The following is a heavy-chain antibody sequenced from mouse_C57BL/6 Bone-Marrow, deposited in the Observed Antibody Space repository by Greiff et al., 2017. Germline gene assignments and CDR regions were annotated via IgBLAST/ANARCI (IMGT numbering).Heavy chain of an antibody. CDR3: ARLPYYYGSSYGWFAY. J-gene: IGHJ3*01. D-gene: IGHD1-1*01. Sequence: EVKVVESGGDLVKPGGSLKLSCAASGFTFSSYGMSWVRQTPDKRLEWVATISSGGSYTYYPDSVKGRFTISRDNAKNTLYLQMSSLKSEGTAMYYCARLPYYYGSSYGWFAYWGQGTLVTVSA. CDR1: GFTFSSYG. CDR2: ISSGGSYT. V-gene: IGHV5-6*01.